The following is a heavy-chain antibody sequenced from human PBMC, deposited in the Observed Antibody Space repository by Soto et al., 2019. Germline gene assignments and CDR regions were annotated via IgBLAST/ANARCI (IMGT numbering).Heavy chain of an antibody. Sequence: EVQLVESGGGLVQPGGSLRLSCAASGFTFSSYWMHWVRQAPGKGLVWVSRTNEDGSIINYADSVKGRFTISRDNAKDILYLEMNSLRVEDTAIYYCTRDIGGRGAYWGQGALVTVSS. V-gene: IGHV3-74*01. CDR1: GFTFSSYW. CDR3: TRDIGGRGAY. D-gene: IGHD3-10*01. J-gene: IGHJ4*02. CDR2: TNEDGSII.